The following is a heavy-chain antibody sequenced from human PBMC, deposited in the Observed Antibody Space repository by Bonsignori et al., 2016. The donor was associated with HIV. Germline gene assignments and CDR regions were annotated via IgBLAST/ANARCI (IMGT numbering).Heavy chain of an antibody. Sequence: VRQAPGKGLEWVSVIYSGGSTYYADSVKGRFTISRDNSKNTLYLQMNSLRAEDTAVYYCARGKRFLEWLFLDYWGQGTLVTVSS. V-gene: IGHV3-53*01. D-gene: IGHD3-3*01. J-gene: IGHJ4*02. CDR3: ARGKRFLEWLFLDY. CDR2: IYSGGST.